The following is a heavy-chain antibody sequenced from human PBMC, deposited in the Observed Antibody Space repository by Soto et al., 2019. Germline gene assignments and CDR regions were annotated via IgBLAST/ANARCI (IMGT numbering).Heavy chain of an antibody. V-gene: IGHV3-74*01. Sequence: EVQLVESGGALVQPGGSLRLSCAASGFTLSSHWMQWVRQAPGKGLVWVSRIHGDGSGISYADSVKGRFTISRDNAKRTLYLQMNSLRVEDTALYYCVRSNPAGRNWFDPWGQGTLVTVSS. CDR2: IHGDGSGI. CDR3: VRSNPAGRNWFDP. J-gene: IGHJ5*02. CDR1: GFTLSSHW.